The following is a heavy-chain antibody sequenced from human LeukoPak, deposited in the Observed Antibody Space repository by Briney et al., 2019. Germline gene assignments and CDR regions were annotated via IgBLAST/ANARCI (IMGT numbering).Heavy chain of an antibody. D-gene: IGHD6-13*01. J-gene: IGHJ3*02. CDR3: ARDGVVAAAGTRGGAFDI. CDR1: GFIFDDYA. Sequence: PGRSLRLSCAASGFIFDDYAMHWVRQAPGKGLEWVSGISWNSGRIGYADSVKGRFTISRDNAKNSLYLQMNSLRAEDTALYYCARDGVVAAAGTRGGAFDIWGQGTMVTVSS. CDR2: ISWNSGRI. V-gene: IGHV3-9*01.